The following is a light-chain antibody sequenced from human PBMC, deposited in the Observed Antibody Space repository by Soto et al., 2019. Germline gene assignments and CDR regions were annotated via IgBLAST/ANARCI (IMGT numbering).Light chain of an antibody. J-gene: IGKJ2*01. Sequence: EIMMTQSPPTLSVSPGERATLSCRANQSISINLAWYQQTPGQPPRLLIYGASTRATGIPDRFSGSGAWTEFTLTISSLQSVDLAVYYCQQYNSWPYTFGQGTKLEIK. CDR1: QSISIN. V-gene: IGKV3-15*01. CDR3: QQYNSWPYT. CDR2: GAS.